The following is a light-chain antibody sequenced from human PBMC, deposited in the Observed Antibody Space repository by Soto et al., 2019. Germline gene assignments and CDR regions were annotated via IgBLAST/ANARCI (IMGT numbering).Light chain of an antibody. J-gene: IGLJ1*01. CDR2: EVF. CDR3: GSYAGSSNFDV. V-gene: IGLV2-8*01. Sequence: QSVLTQPPSASGSPGQSVTISCNGTSSDIGGYNYVSWYQQHPGKAPKLIIYEVFKRPSGVPDRFSGSKSGNTASLTVSRLQAEDEADYYCGSYAGSSNFDVFGTGTKLTVL. CDR1: SSDIGGYNY.